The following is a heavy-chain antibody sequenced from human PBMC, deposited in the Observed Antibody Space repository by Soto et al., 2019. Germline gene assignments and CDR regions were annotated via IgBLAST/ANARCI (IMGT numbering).Heavy chain of an antibody. J-gene: IGHJ6*02. CDR1: GFTFSTYG. V-gene: IGHV3-33*01. D-gene: IGHD1-26*01. Sequence: QVQLVESGGGVVQPGRSLRLSCTASGFTFSTYGMHWVCQAPGKGLEWVTVIWYDGSNKYYADSVKGRFTISRDNSKNTLYLQMNSLRADDTAVYYCARGGGSGSSFVGYYYYTLDVWGQGTTVTVSS. CDR3: ARGGGSGSSFVGYYYYTLDV. CDR2: IWYDGSNK.